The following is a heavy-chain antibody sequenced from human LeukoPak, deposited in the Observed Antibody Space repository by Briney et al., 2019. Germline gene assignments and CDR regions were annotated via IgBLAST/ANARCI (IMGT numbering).Heavy chain of an antibody. CDR2: ISGSGGST. J-gene: IGHJ4*02. CDR1: GFTFSSYA. Sequence: GGSLRLSCAASGFTFSSYAMSWVRQAPGKGLEWVSTISGSGGSTYYADSAKGRFTISRDNSKNTLYLQMNSLRAEDTAVYYCAKHAGYSGTWYYFDYWGQGTLVTVSS. V-gene: IGHV3-23*01. D-gene: IGHD6-13*01. CDR3: AKHAGYSGTWYYFDY.